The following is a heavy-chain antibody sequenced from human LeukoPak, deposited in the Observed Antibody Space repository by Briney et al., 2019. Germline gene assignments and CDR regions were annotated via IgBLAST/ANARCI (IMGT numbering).Heavy chain of an antibody. V-gene: IGHV1-2*02. Sequence: ASVKVSCKASGYTFTGYYMHWVRQAPGQGLEWMGWINPNSGGTNYAQKFQGRVTMTRDTSISTAYMELSRLRSDDTAMYYCARDLEGSSSWTTFDYWGQGTLVTVSS. J-gene: IGHJ4*02. CDR3: ARDLEGSSSWTTFDY. CDR2: INPNSGGT. CDR1: GYTFTGYY. D-gene: IGHD6-13*01.